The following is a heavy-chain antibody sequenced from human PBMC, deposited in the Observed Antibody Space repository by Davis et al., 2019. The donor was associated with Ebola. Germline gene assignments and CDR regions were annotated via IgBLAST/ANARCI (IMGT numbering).Heavy chain of an antibody. CDR3: AGPKGLWYYFDY. V-gene: IGHV4-59*01. CDR1: GGSISSYY. D-gene: IGHD5-18*01. J-gene: IGHJ4*02. CDR2: IYYSGST. Sequence: MPSETLSLTCVVSGGSISSYYWSWIRQPPGKGLEWIGYIYYSGSTNYNPSLKSRVTISVDTSKNQFSLKLSSVTAADTAVYYCAGPKGLWYYFDYWGQGTLVTVSS.